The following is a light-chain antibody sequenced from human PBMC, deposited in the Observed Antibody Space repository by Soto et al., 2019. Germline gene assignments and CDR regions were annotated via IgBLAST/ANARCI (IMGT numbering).Light chain of an antibody. Sequence: QSALTQPASVSGSPGQSITISCTGTSSDVGSYNLVSWYQQHPGKAPKLIIYEGSKRPSGVSNRFSGSKSVNTASLTISGLQAEDEADYYCCSYAGSSTSVFGGGTKLTVL. J-gene: IGLJ2*01. CDR1: SSDVGSYNL. V-gene: IGLV2-23*01. CDR3: CSYAGSSTSV. CDR2: EGS.